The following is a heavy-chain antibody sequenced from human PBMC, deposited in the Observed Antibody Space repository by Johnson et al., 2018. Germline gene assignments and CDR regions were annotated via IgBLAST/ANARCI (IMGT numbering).Heavy chain of an antibody. CDR3: ARVPPSYYYMDV. CDR1: GTSIRSNY. J-gene: IGHJ6*03. CDR2: IYYSGNT. V-gene: IGHV4-59*01. Sequence: QVQLQESGPGLVKPSETLSLTCGVSGTSIRSNYWTWIRQPPGKGLECIGYIYYSGNTNYNPSLNSRVTISVDTSKNQFSLKWISVTAADTSVYYCARVPPSYYYMDVWGKGTTVTVSS.